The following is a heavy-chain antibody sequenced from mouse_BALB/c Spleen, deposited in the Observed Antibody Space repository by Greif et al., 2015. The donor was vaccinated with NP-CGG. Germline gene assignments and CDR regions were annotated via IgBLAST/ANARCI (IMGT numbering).Heavy chain of an antibody. Sequence: VQLKQSGAELVRPGALVKLSCKASGFNIKDYYMHWVKQRPEQGLEWIGWIDPENGNTIYDPKFQGKASITADTSSNTAYLQLSSLTSEDTAVYYCAREDYWGQGTSVTVSS. V-gene: IGHV14-1*02. CDR1: GFNIKDYY. J-gene: IGHJ4*01. CDR2: IDPENGNT. CDR3: AREDY.